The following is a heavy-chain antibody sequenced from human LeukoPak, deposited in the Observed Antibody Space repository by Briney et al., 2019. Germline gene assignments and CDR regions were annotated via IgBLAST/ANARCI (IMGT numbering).Heavy chain of an antibody. Sequence: SETLCLTCTVSGGSISSCYWSWIRQPPGKALEWIAYISDIGSINYNPSLKSRVTISLDTSKNQFSLKLSSVTAADTAVYYCAGHHPRNTVDFWGQGTLVTVSS. CDR3: AGHHPRNTVDF. D-gene: IGHD2/OR15-2a*01. CDR2: ISDIGSI. CDR1: GGSISSCY. V-gene: IGHV4-59*08. J-gene: IGHJ4*02.